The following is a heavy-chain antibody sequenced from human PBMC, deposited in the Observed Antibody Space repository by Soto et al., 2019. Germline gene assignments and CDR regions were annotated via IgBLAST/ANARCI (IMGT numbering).Heavy chain of an antibody. Sequence: SVKVSCKASGGTFSSYAISWVRQAPGQGLEWMGGIIPIFGTANYAQKFQGRVTITADESTSTAYMELSSLRSEDTAVYYCARAPEYSSSWYYFDYWGQGTPVTVSS. D-gene: IGHD6-13*01. CDR3: ARAPEYSSSWYYFDY. J-gene: IGHJ4*02. V-gene: IGHV1-69*13. CDR2: IIPIFGTA. CDR1: GGTFSSYA.